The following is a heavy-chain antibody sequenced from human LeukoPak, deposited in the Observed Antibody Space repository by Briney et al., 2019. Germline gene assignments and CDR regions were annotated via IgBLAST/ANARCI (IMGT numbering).Heavy chain of an antibody. V-gene: IGHV3-53*01. CDR3: ARGHDYGDYVFDY. CDR1: GSTVSSNY. D-gene: IGHD4-17*01. CDR2: IYSGGST. J-gene: IGHJ4*02. Sequence: GGSLRLSCAASGSTVSSNYMSWVRQAPGKGLEWVSVIYSGGSTYYADSVKGRFTISRDNSKNTLYLQMNSLRAEDTAVYYCARGHDYGDYVFDYWGQGTLVTVSS.